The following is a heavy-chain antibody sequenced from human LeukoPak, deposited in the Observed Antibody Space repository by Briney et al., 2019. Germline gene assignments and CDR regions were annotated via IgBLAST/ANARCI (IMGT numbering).Heavy chain of an antibody. V-gene: IGHV1-69*02. D-gene: IGHD4-17*01. J-gene: IGHJ4*02. CDR3: ARMGEVDPDYCDFNRFDY. Sequence: GASVKVSCKASGGTFSSYPITWVRQAPGQGLEWMGRIIPILRITNYAQKFQGRVTITADKSTSTAYMELSSLRSEDTALYYCARMGEVDPDYCDFNRFDYWGQGTLVTVSS. CDR1: GGTFSSYP. CDR2: IIPILRIT.